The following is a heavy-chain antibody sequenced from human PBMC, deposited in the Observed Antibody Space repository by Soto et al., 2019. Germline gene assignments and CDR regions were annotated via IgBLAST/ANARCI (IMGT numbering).Heavy chain of an antibody. CDR2: INAGNTKT. J-gene: IGHJ4*01. CDR1: GYTFSHYA. D-gene: IGHD1-26*01. V-gene: IGHV1-3*01. Sequence: ASVKVACKAPGYTFSHYAMHWVRQAPGQRPEWMGWINAGNTKTKYSEKFQVRVTVTRDTSASTDYMQLSSLTSDDTAVYYCAKVAYYSYSYYRYVHRGQGTRATV. CDR3: AKVAYYSYSYYRYVH.